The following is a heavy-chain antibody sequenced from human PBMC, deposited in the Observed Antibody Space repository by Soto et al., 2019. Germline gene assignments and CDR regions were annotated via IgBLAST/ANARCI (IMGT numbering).Heavy chain of an antibody. J-gene: IGHJ4*02. Sequence: XGTLALTFSVSGASISSSNDYWGWIRQPPGKGLEWIGNIQCSGSTYYNPSLKRRVSISVDTSLNQFSLKLTSVTAADTAVYYCAVDYGDYYYNWGQGTLVTISS. CDR1: GASISSSNDY. CDR3: AVDYGDYYYN. D-gene: IGHD4-17*01. V-gene: IGHV4-39*01. CDR2: IQCSGST.